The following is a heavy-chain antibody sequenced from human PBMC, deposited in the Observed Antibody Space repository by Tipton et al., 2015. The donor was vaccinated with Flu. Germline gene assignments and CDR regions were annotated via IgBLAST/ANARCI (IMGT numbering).Heavy chain of an antibody. CDR3: ARHTGDSVRGVVDY. CDR2: IYYTGNT. CDR1: GDSLRSDYY. D-gene: IGHD3-10*02. V-gene: IGHV4-38-2*01. Sequence: SGDSLRSDYYWGWIRQPPGKGLEWIGNIYYTGNTYYNPSLKSRVTISVDRSKNQFSLKVTSVTAADTAVYYCARHTGDSVRGVVDYWGQGTLVTVSS. J-gene: IGHJ4*02.